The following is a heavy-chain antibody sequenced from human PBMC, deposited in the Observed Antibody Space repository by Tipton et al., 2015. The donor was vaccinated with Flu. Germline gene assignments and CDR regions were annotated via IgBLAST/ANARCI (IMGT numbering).Heavy chain of an antibody. CDR3: ARGRWFGELLNDS. D-gene: IGHD3-10*01. CDR1: GGSISSGGYY. Sequence: TLSLTCTVSGGSISSGGYYWSWIRQHPRKGLEWIGYIYYSGSTYFNPSPKSRVTISVDTSKNQFSLKLSSVTAADTAVYYCARGRWFGELLNDSWGQGTLVTVSS. CDR2: IYYSGST. V-gene: IGHV4-31*03. J-gene: IGHJ5*01.